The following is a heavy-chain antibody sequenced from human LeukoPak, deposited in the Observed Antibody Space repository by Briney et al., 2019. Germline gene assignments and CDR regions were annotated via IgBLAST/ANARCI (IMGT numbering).Heavy chain of an antibody. V-gene: IGHV4-4*07. J-gene: IGHJ4*02. Sequence: SETLSLTCTVSGGSISSYYWSWIRQPAGKGLEWIGRIYTSGSTNYNPSLKSRVTMSVDTSKNQFSLKLSSVTAADTAVYYCARFSYYSSGSSSPFDYGGQGTLVTVSS. D-gene: IGHD3-10*01. CDR2: IYTSGST. CDR3: ARFSYYSSGSSSPFDY. CDR1: GGSISSYY.